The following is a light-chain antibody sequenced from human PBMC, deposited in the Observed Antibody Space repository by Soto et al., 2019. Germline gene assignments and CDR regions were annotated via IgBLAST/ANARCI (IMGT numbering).Light chain of an antibody. V-gene: IGKV3-20*01. Sequence: EIELTQSPGTLSLSPGERATISCRASQSVSSCYLAWYQQKAGQAPRLLIYGASRRATGIPDRFSGSGSGTKVSLTISRLEHEDFSVYYCQQYCSTPALTFGGGTKVEIK. CDR3: QQYCSTPALT. CDR1: QSVSSCY. J-gene: IGKJ4*02. CDR2: GAS.